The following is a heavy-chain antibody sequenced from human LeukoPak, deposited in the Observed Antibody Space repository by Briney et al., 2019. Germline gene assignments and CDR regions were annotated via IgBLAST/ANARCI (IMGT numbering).Heavy chain of an antibody. Sequence: GASVKVSCKASGGTFSSYAISWVRRAPGQGPEWMGRIIPIFGTANYAQKFQGRVTITTDESTSTAYMELSSLRSEDTAVYYCARDTIIRGYMDVWGKGTTVTVSS. D-gene: IGHD2/OR15-2a*01. J-gene: IGHJ6*03. CDR1: GGTFSSYA. V-gene: IGHV1-69*05. CDR3: ARDTIIRGYMDV. CDR2: IIPIFGTA.